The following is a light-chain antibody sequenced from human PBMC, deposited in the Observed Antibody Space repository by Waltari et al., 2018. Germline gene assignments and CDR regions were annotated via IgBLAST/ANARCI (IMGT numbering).Light chain of an antibody. CDR1: QSISTW. J-gene: IGKJ3*01. Sequence: DIQMTQSPSTLSASEGDRVTITCRASQSISTWLAWYQQEPGTAPKLLIYKASSLQSGVPSRFSGSGSGTEFTLTISNLQPEDFGTYYCQQYNNYFFTFGPGTKVDS. V-gene: IGKV1-5*03. CDR3: QQYNNYFFT. CDR2: KAS.